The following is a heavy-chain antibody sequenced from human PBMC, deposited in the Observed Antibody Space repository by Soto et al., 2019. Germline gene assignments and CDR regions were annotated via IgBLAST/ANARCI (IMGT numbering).Heavy chain of an antibody. Sequence: GGSLRLSCAASGFTFSSYAMSWVRQAPGKGLEWVSAISGSGGSTYYADSVKGRFTISRDNSKNTLYLQMNSLRAEDTAVYYCAKERSSYHTMIVVVTRTFHYWGQGTLVTASS. V-gene: IGHV3-23*01. CDR3: AKERSSYHTMIVVVTRTFHY. D-gene: IGHD3-22*01. J-gene: IGHJ4*02. CDR1: GFTFSSYA. CDR2: ISGSGGST.